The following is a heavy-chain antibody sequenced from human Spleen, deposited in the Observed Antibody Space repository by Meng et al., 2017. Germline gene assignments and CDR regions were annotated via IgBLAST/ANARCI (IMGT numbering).Heavy chain of an antibody. CDR3: TREFHSSGYAESFDM. CDR2: ISSDGSSK. D-gene: IGHD3-22*01. J-gene: IGHJ3*02. V-gene: IGHV3-30*09. Sequence: GGSLRLSCAASAFTFSSSHMHWVRQAPGKGLEWVALISSDGSSKSYTESVRGRFEISRDNSENTMYLQMSNVRAEDAALYYCTREFHSSGYAESFDMWGQGTMVTVSS. CDR1: AFTFSSSH.